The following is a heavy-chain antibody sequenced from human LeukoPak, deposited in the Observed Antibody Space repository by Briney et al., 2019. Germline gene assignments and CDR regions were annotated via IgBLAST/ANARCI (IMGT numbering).Heavy chain of an antibody. J-gene: IGHJ4*02. D-gene: IGHD5-18*01. V-gene: IGHV4-34*01. Sequence: PSETLSLTCAVYGGSFSGYYWSWIRQPPGKGLEWIGEINHSGSTNYNPSLKSRVTISVDTSKNQFSLKLSSVTAADTAVYYCARDMIRWIQLWPGKYFDYWGQGTLVTVSP. CDR2: INHSGST. CDR1: GGSFSGYY. CDR3: ARDMIRWIQLWPGKYFDY.